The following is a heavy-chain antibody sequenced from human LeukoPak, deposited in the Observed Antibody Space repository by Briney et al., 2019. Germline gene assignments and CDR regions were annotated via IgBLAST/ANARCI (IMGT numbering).Heavy chain of an antibody. D-gene: IGHD4-17*01. V-gene: IGHV3-11*06. J-gene: IGHJ4*02. Sequence: GGSLRLSCAASGFTFSDYCMSWIRQAPGKGLEWVSYISSSSSYTNYADSVKGRFTISRDNAKNSLYLQMNSLRAEDTAVYYCASPTGYWGQGTLVTVSS. CDR1: GFTFSDYC. CDR2: ISSSSSYT. CDR3: ASPTGY.